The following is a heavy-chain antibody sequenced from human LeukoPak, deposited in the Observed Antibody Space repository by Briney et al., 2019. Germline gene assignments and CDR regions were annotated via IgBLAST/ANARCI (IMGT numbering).Heavy chain of an antibody. CDR3: ATDTSSGWYRAVDV. J-gene: IGHJ6*04. CDR2: FDPEDGET. CDR1: GGTFSSYA. D-gene: IGHD6-19*01. V-gene: IGHV1-24*01. Sequence: GASAKVSCKASGGTFSSYAISWVRQAPGKGLEWMGGFDPEDGETIYAQKFQGRVTMTEDTSTDTAYMELSSLRSEDTAVYYCATDTSSGWYRAVDVWGKGTTVTISS.